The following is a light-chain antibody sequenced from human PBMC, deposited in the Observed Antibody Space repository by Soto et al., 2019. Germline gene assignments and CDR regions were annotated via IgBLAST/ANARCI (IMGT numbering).Light chain of an antibody. Sequence: EIVLTQSPGTLSLSPGERATLSCMASQSLSTNYLAWYQRKPGQAPRLLIYGVTSRATDIPRRFTGSGSRTDFTLTITRLEPEDFVVSYSQQYGTSPLTFGRGTMVDIK. J-gene: IGKJ4*02. V-gene: IGKV3-20*01. CDR3: QQYGTSPLT. CDR1: QSLSTNY. CDR2: GVT.